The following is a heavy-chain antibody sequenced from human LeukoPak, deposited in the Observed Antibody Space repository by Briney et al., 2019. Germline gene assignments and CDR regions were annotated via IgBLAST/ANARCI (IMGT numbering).Heavy chain of an antibody. D-gene: IGHD5-18*01. CDR3: AREPDFGYSYGPDLGY. CDR2: ISSSSSYI. Sequence: GGSLRLSCAASGFTFSSYSMNWVRQAPGKGLEWVSSISSSSSYIYYADSVKGRFTISRDNAKNSLYLQMNSLRAEGTAVYYCAREPDFGYSYGPDLGYWGQGTLVTVSS. V-gene: IGHV3-21*01. J-gene: IGHJ4*02. CDR1: GFTFSSYS.